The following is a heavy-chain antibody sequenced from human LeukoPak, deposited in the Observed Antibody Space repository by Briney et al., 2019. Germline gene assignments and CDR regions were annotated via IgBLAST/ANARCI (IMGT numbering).Heavy chain of an antibody. CDR1: GYTFTGYY. CDR2: INPYNGGT. V-gene: IGHV1-2*02. Sequence: ASVKVSCKASGYTFTGYYLHWVRQAPGQGLEWVVWINPYNGGTNSAQTFQGRVTMTRDTSIRTAYMELSRLRSDDTAVYYCARGGSRSSGAFDIWGQGTMVTVSS. D-gene: IGHD6-13*01. J-gene: IGHJ3*02. CDR3: ARGGSRSSGAFDI.